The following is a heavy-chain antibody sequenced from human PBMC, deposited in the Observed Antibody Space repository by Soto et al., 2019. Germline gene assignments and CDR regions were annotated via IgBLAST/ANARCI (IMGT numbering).Heavy chain of an antibody. V-gene: IGHV3-23*01. J-gene: IGHJ4*02. Sequence: LRLSCAASGFTFSTFAMGWVRQPPGRGLEWLSLISGGGDRTYYANSVKGRFTVSRDNSENTLYLQMNSLRAEDTAVYYCATQDFRGTTGTTWGQGTLVTDSS. CDR2: ISGGGDRT. CDR3: ATQDFRGTTGTT. CDR1: GFTFSTFA. D-gene: IGHD1-1*01.